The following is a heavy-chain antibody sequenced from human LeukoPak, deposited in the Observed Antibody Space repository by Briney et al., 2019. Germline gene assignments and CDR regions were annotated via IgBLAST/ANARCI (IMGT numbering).Heavy chain of an antibody. V-gene: IGHV1-18*01. Sequence: ASVKVSCKASGYTFTSYGISWVRQAPGQGLEWMGWISAYNGNTNYAQKLQGRVTMTTDTSTSTAYMELRSLRSVDTAVYYCARARYCSGGSCYKTGWFDPWGQGTLVTVSS. CDR1: GYTFTSYG. D-gene: IGHD2-15*01. CDR2: ISAYNGNT. CDR3: ARARYCSGGSCYKTGWFDP. J-gene: IGHJ5*02.